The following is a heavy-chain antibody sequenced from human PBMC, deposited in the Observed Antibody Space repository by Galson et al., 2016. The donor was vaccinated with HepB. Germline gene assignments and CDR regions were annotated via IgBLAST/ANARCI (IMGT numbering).Heavy chain of an antibody. Sequence: SETLSLTCAVSGVSINSNHWWTWVRQPPGKGLEWIGEIYHSGSTNYNPSLKSRVSISLDMSTNHFSLKLSSVTAADTAVYYCAKISDGYEPYDGFDIWGQGTMVIVSS. CDR2: IYHSGST. CDR3: AKISDGYEPYDGFDI. V-gene: IGHV4-4*02. CDR1: GVSINSNHW. J-gene: IGHJ3*02. D-gene: IGHD5-24*01.